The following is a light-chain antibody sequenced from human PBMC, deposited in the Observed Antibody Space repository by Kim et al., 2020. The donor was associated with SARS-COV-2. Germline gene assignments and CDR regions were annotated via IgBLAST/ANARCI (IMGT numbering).Light chain of an antibody. Sequence: LSPGDRAPLSCRAGHGVDSNAIAWYQQNTGQAPRLLIYGAFSRATDIPDRFSGSGSGTDFTLTISRLEPEDVAVYYCQQYGRSPAFGQGTRLEIK. CDR1: HGVDSNA. V-gene: IGKV3-20*01. CDR2: GAF. J-gene: IGKJ5*01. CDR3: QQYGRSPA.